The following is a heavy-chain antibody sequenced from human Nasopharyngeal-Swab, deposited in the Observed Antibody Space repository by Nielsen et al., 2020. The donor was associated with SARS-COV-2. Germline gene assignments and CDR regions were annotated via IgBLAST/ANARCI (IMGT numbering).Heavy chain of an antibody. D-gene: IGHD4-17*01. J-gene: IGHJ4*02. CDR2: IIPILGIA. CDR1: AGTFSRYA. CDR3: AGPRGDYGGFDY. Sequence: VNASSTAPAGTFSRYAITWVRQAPGQGLEWMGRIIPILGIANYAQKFQGRVTITADKSTSTAYMELSSLRSEDTAVYYCAGPRGDYGGFDYWGQGTLVTVSS. V-gene: IGHV1-69*04.